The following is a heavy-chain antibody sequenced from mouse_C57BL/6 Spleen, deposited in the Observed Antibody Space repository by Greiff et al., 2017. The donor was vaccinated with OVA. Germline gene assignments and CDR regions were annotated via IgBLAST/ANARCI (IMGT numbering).Heavy chain of an antibody. V-gene: IGHV5-9-1*02. Sequence: DVQLVESGEGLVKPGGSLKLSCAASGFTFSSYAMSWVRQTPEKRLEWVAYISSGGDYIYYADTVKGRFTISRDNARNTLYLQMSSLKSEDTAMYYCTRSSHYYGSSTAYWYFDVWGTGTTVTVSS. CDR1: GFTFSSYA. CDR3: TRSSHYYGSSTAYWYFDV. CDR2: ISSGGDYI. D-gene: IGHD1-1*01. J-gene: IGHJ1*03.